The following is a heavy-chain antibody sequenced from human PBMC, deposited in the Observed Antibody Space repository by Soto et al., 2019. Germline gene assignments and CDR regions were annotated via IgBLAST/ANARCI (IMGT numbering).Heavy chain of an antibody. CDR3: ARDQLLLRFLEWLSGGMDV. D-gene: IGHD3-3*01. J-gene: IGHJ6*02. CDR1: GYTFTSYG. Sequence: QVQLVQSGAEVKKPGASVKVSCKASGYTFTSYGISWVRQAPGQGLEWMGWISAYNGNTNYAQKLQGRVTMTTDTSTSTAYIELRSLRSDDTAVYYCARDQLLLRFLEWLSGGMDVWGQGTTVTVSS. V-gene: IGHV1-18*04. CDR2: ISAYNGNT.